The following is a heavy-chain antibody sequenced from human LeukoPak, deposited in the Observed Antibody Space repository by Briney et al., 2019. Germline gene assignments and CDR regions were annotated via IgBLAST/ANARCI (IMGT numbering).Heavy chain of an antibody. CDR1: AFTFSSYG. D-gene: IGHD5-12*01. CDR3: AKDTGSGYDYFSYYSDY. CDR2: ISGTAFST. Sequence: GGSLRLSCAASAFTFSSYGMSWVRQAPGKGLEWVSIISGTAFSTYYADSVRGRFTISRDNSKNTLYLQMNSLRAEDTAVYYCAKDTGSGYDYFSYYSDYWGQGTLVTVSS. V-gene: IGHV3-23*01. J-gene: IGHJ4*02.